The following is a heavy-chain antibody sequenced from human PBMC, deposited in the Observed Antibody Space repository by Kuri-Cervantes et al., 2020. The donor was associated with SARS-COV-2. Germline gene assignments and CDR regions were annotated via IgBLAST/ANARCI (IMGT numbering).Heavy chain of an antibody. CDR3: ARDLECRSTSCYHEL. CDR1: GYTFTGYY. J-gene: IGHJ2*01. Sequence: ASVKVSCKASGYTFTGYYMHWVRQAPGQGLEWMGWINPNSGGTNYAQKFQGRVTMTRDTSISTAYMELSRLRSDDTAVYYCARDLECRSTSCYHELWGRGTLVTVSS. D-gene: IGHD2-2*01. V-gene: IGHV1-2*02. CDR2: INPNSGGT.